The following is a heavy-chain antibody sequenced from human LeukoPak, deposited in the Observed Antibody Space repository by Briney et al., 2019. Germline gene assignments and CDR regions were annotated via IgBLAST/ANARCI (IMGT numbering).Heavy chain of an antibody. V-gene: IGHV4-59*01. D-gene: IGHD3-22*01. Sequence: SETLSLTCTVSGGSISSYYWSWIRQPPGKGLEWIGYIYYSGSTNYNPSLKSRVTISVDTSKNQFSLKLSSVTAADTAVYYCAREVGYYDAYYYMDVWGKGTTVTVSS. CDR2: IYYSGST. CDR1: GGSISSYY. CDR3: AREVGYYDAYYYMDV. J-gene: IGHJ6*03.